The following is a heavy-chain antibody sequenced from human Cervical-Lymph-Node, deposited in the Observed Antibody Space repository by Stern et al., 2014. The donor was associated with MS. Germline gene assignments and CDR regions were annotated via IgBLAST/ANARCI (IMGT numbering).Heavy chain of an antibody. V-gene: IGHV1-69*01. D-gene: IGHD1-14*01. CDR1: GGSFSSYA. CDR2: IIPMFVAS. J-gene: IGHJ4*02. CDR3: TREATAHSGTFDF. Sequence: QVQLVQSGAGMKKPGSSVKVSCKASGGSFSSYAVNWVRQAPGKAPEWMGGIIPMFVASNYAQKVQGRVTLIADESTSTVYMEMISLTSEDTAVYYCTREATAHSGTFDFWGQGTLVTV.